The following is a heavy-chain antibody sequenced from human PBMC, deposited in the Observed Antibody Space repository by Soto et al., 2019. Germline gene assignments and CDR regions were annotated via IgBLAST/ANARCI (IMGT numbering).Heavy chain of an antibody. CDR3: ARDGVSLRDDYFDY. J-gene: IGHJ4*02. Sequence: GGSLRLSCAASGFTFSDYYMSWIRQAPGKGLEWVSYISSSGSTIYYADSVKGRFTISRDNAKNSLYLQMNSLGAEDTAVSYCARDGVSLRDDYFDYWGQGTLVTVSS. V-gene: IGHV3-11*01. D-gene: IGHD3-16*01. CDR1: GFTFSDYY. CDR2: ISSSGSTI.